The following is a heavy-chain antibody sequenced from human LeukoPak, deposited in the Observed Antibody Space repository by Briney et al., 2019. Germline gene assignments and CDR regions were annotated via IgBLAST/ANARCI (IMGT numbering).Heavy chain of an antibody. CDR2: ISAYDGNT. CDR3: ARDRSSGSFEDAFDI. V-gene: IGHV1-18*01. CDR1: GYTFTSYG. J-gene: IGHJ3*02. D-gene: IGHD1-26*01. Sequence: ASVTVSCKASGYTFTSYGISWVRQAPGQGLEWMGWISAYDGNTNYAQKLQGRVTMTTDTSTSTAYMELRSLRSDDTAVYYCARDRSSGSFEDAFDIWGQGTMVTVSS.